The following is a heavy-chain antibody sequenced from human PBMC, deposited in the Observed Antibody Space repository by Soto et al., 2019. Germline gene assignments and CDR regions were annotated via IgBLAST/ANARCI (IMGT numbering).Heavy chain of an antibody. J-gene: IGHJ4*02. D-gene: IGHD4-17*01. CDR1: RFIFSSYG. CDR2: ISGRGGST. Sequence: EVQVLESGGGLIQPGGTLRLSCAASRFIFSSYGMSWVHQAPGKGLEWVSGISGRGGSTWYADDVKGRFTISRDNSKKTLYLQMSSRRVDDTAVYYCAISPVEYGTVDHWGEGTVVTVSS. V-gene: IGHV3-23*01. CDR3: AISPVEYGTVDH.